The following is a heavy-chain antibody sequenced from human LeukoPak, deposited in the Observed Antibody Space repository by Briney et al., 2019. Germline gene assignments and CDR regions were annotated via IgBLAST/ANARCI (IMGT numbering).Heavy chain of an antibody. CDR2: MNPNSGNT. CDR1: GYTFTSYD. CDR3: ARGGYCSSTSCYQNWFDP. J-gene: IGHJ5*02. V-gene: IGHV1-8*01. D-gene: IGHD2-2*01. Sequence: ASVKVSCKASGYTFTSYDINWVRQATGQGLEWMGWMNPNSGNTGYAQKFQGRVTMTRNTSISTAYMELSSLRSEDTAVYYCARGGYCSSTSCYQNWFDPWGQGNLVTVSS.